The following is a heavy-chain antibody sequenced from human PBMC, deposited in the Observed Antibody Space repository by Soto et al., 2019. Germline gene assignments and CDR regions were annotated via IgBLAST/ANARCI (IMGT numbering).Heavy chain of an antibody. Sequence: ASVKVSCKASGYTFTSYAMHWVRQAPGQRLEWMGWINVGNGNTKYSQKFQGRVAITRDTSASTAYRELSSLRSEDTAVYYCARSIVVVTAADYWGQGTLVTVSS. J-gene: IGHJ4*02. D-gene: IGHD2-21*02. V-gene: IGHV1-3*01. CDR1: GYTFTSYA. CDR3: ARSIVVVTAADY. CDR2: INVGNGNT.